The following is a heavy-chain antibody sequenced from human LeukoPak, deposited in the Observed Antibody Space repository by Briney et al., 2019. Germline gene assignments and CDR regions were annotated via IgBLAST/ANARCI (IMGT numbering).Heavy chain of an antibody. CDR1: GFTFSSYG. CDR3: ARDSFETDIDY. Sequence: PGGSLRLSCAASGFTFSSYGMHWVRQAPGKGLEWVAVIWYDGSNKYYADSVKGRFTISRDNSKNTLYLQMNSLRAEDTAVYYCARDSFETDIDYWGQGTLVTVSS. J-gene: IGHJ4*02. V-gene: IGHV3-33*01. D-gene: IGHD1-14*01. CDR2: IWYDGSNK.